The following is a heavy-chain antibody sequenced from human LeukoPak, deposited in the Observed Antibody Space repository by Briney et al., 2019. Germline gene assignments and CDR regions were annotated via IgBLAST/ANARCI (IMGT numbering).Heavy chain of an antibody. Sequence: SETLSLTCAVYGGSFSGYYWSWIRQPPGKGLEWIGEINHSGSTNYNPSLKSRVTISVDTSKNQFSLKLSSVTAADTAVYYCVRVFAAGYFDYWGQGTLVTVSS. CDR1: GGSFSGYY. V-gene: IGHV4-34*01. CDR3: VRVFAAGYFDY. J-gene: IGHJ4*02. D-gene: IGHD6-13*01. CDR2: INHSGST.